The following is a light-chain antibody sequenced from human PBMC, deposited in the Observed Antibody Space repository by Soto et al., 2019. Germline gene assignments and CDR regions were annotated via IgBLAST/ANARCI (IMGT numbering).Light chain of an antibody. CDR1: QSVSNNY. V-gene: IGKV3-20*01. CDR2: GAS. Sequence: EIVLTQSPGTLSLSPGERATLSCRASQSVSNNYLAWYQHKPGQAPRLLFFGASSRATGIPARFSGSGSGTDFTLTISRLEPEDFAVYYCHQYGSSPWTLGQGTKVDIK. J-gene: IGKJ1*01. CDR3: HQYGSSPWT.